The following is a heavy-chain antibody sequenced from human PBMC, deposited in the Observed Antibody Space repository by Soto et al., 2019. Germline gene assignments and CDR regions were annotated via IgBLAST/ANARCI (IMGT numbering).Heavy chain of an antibody. D-gene: IGHD3-22*01. CDR2: INHSGST. V-gene: IGHV4-34*01. Sequence: QVQLQQWGAGLLKPSETLSLTCAVYGGSFSGYYWSWIRQPPGKGLAWIGEINHSGSTNYNPSLKSRVTISVDTSKNQFSLKLSSVTAADTAVYYCARRTRYDSSGYYPKFDYWGQGTLVTVSS. J-gene: IGHJ4*02. CDR3: ARRTRYDSSGYYPKFDY. CDR1: GGSFSGYY.